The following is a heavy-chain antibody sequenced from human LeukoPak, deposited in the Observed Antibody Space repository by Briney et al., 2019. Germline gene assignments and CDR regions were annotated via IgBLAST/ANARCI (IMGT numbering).Heavy chain of an antibody. J-gene: IGHJ4*02. CDR1: GFTFSSYA. CDR2: ISYDGSNK. CDR3: ARGVGATNHFDY. Sequence: GRSLRLSCAASGFTFSSYAMHWVRQAPGKGLEWAAVISYDGSNKYYADSVKGRFTISRDNSKNTLYLQMNSLRAEGTAVYYCARGVGATNHFDYWGQGTLVTVSS. V-gene: IGHV3-30-3*01. D-gene: IGHD1-26*01.